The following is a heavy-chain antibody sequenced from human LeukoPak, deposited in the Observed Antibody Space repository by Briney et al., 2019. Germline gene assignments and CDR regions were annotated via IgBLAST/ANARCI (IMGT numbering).Heavy chain of an antibody. Sequence: SGTLSLTCTFSGGSISRYYWGWIRQPAGKGLAWIGRIHTSGSTNYNPSLKSRVTMSVDTSKNQFSLKLSPVTAVDTAVYYCAGLIRPGWFDPWGQGTLVTVSS. CDR2: IHTSGST. V-gene: IGHV4-4*07. CDR3: AGLIRPGWFDP. J-gene: IGHJ5*02. D-gene: IGHD1-14*01. CDR1: GGSISRYY.